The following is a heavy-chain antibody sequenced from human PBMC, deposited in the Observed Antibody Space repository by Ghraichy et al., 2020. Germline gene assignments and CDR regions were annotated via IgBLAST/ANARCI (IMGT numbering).Heavy chain of an antibody. CDR2: INSDGSST. D-gene: IGHD2-2*01. CDR1: GFTFSSYW. J-gene: IGHJ4*02. CDR3: ASLRGVYCSSTSCFSDY. V-gene: IGHV3-74*01. Sequence: GGSLRLSCAASGFTFSSYWMHWVRQAPGKGLVWVSRINSDGSSTSYADSVKGRFTISRDNAKNTLYLQMNSLRAEDTAVYYCASLRGVYCSSTSCFSDYWGQGTLVTVSS.